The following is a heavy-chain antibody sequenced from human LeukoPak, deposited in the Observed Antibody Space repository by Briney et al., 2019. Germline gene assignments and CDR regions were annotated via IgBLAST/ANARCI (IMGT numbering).Heavy chain of an antibody. V-gene: IGHV1-18*01. CDR1: GYIFTSYG. Sequence: GASVKVSCKASGYIFTSYGISWVLHAPGQGLEWMGWISSNKDNTNYAQRLQGRVTMTTDTSTSTAYMELRSLRSDDTAIYYCVRDIQWRFDPWGQGTLVTVSS. CDR3: VRDIQWRFDP. J-gene: IGHJ5*02. D-gene: IGHD2-8*01. CDR2: ISSNKDNT.